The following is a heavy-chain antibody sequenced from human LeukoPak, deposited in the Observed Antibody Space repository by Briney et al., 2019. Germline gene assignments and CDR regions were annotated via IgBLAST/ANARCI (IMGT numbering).Heavy chain of an antibody. V-gene: IGHV4-38-2*01. Sequence: SETLSLTCAVSGYSISSGYYWGWIRQPPGKGLEWIASIYHSGSTYYNPSLKSRVTISVDTSKNQFSLKLTSVTAADTAVYYCGRRGISWPYYFDDWGQGTLVTVSS. D-gene: IGHD6-13*01. J-gene: IGHJ4*02. CDR2: IYHSGST. CDR1: GYSISSGYY. CDR3: GRRGISWPYYFDD.